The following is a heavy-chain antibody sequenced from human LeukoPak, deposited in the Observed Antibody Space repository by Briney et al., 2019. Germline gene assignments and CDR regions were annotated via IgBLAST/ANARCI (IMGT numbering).Heavy chain of an antibody. V-gene: IGHV1-2*02. Sequence: GASVKVSCKTSGYSFTAFYIHWVRQAPGQGLEWMGWIHPRRGNTNYAQKFQGRVTMTRDTSISTAYLDLSSLRSDDTAVYYCARRSGSYYYYWGQGTLVTVSS. CDR2: IHPRRGNT. CDR1: GYSFTAFY. D-gene: IGHD1-26*01. CDR3: ARRSGSYYYY. J-gene: IGHJ4*02.